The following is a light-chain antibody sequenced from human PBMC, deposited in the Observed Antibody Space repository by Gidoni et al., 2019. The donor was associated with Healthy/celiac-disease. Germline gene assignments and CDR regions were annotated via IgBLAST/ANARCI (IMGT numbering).Light chain of an antibody. CDR3: RQRSM. Sequence: EIVLTQSPATLSLSPGERATLSCRASQSVSSYLAWYQQKPGQAPRLLIYDASNRATGIPARFSGSGSGTDFTLTISSLEPEDFAVYYCRQRSMFGQGTKVEIK. V-gene: IGKV3-11*01. J-gene: IGKJ1*01. CDR2: DAS. CDR1: QSVSSY.